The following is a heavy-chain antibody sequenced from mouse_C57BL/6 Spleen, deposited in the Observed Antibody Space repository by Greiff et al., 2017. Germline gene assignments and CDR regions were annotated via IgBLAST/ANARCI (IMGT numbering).Heavy chain of an antibody. CDR3: ARSFITTVVATEDY. J-gene: IGHJ2*01. V-gene: IGHV1-64*01. D-gene: IGHD1-1*01. CDR1: GYTFTSYW. CDR2: IHPNSGST. Sequence: QVQLQQPGAELVKPGASVKLSCKASGYTFTSYWMHWVKQRPGQGLEWIGMIHPNSGSTNYNEKLKSKATLTVDKSSSTAYMQLSSLTSEDSAVYYCARSFITTVVATEDYWGQGTTLTVSS.